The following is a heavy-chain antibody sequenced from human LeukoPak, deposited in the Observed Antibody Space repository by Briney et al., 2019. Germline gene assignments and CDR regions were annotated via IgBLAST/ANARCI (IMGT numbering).Heavy chain of an antibody. Sequence: GGSLRLSCAASGFTFSSYYMSWIRQAPGKGLEWVSAISGSGGSTYYADSVKGRFTISRDNSKNTLYLQMNSLRAEDTAVYYCAKDGGQLVNGFSDYWGQGTLVTVSS. D-gene: IGHD6-6*01. CDR2: ISGSGGST. CDR1: GFTFSSYY. J-gene: IGHJ4*02. V-gene: IGHV3-23*01. CDR3: AKDGGQLVNGFSDY.